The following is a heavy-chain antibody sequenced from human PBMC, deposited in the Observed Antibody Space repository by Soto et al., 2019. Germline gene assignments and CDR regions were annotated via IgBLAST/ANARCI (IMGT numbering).Heavy chain of an antibody. D-gene: IGHD3-10*01. CDR1: GGSISSGDYY. Sequence: VQLQESGPGLVKPSQTLSLTCTVSGGSISSGDYYWSWIRQPPGKGLEWIGYIYYSGSTYYNPSLKSRVTISVDTSKNQFSLKLSSVTAADTAVYYCARAGYYGSGSLYYFDYWGQGTLVTVSS. CDR2: IYYSGST. J-gene: IGHJ4*02. V-gene: IGHV4-30-4*01. CDR3: ARAGYYGSGSLYYFDY.